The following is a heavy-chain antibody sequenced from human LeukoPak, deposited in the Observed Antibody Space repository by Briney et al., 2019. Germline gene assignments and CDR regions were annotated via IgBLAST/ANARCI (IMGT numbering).Heavy chain of an antibody. Sequence: GGSLRLSCAASGFTVSSNYMSWVRQAPGKGLEWVSVIYSGGSTYYADSVKGRFTISRDNSKNTLYLQMNSLRAEDTAVYYCASGGRVYYDSSGYSDYWGQGTLVTVSS. J-gene: IGHJ4*02. V-gene: IGHV3-53*01. D-gene: IGHD3-22*01. CDR2: IYSGGST. CDR1: GFTVSSNY. CDR3: ASGGRVYYDSSGYSDY.